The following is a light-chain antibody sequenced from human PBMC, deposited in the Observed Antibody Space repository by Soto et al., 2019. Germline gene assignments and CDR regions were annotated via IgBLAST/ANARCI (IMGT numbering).Light chain of an antibody. J-gene: IGKJ3*01. Sequence: DIQMTQSPSSLSASVGDRVTITCRASRSIKSYLNWYQQKPGKAPKLLIYAASSLQSGVPSRFSGSGSGTDFTLTSSSLQPEDFATYYCQQSSSPPLTFGPGTKVDFK. V-gene: IGKV1-39*01. CDR2: AAS. CDR1: RSIKSY. CDR3: QQSSSPPLT.